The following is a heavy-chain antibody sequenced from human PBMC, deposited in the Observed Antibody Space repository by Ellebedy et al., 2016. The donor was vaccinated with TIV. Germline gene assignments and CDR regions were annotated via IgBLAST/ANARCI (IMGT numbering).Heavy chain of an antibody. J-gene: IGHJ2*01. CDR3: ARRGNRYWHFDL. D-gene: IGHD1-14*01. CDR1: GFTFKNYW. CDR2: IEDAGTET. V-gene: IGHV3-7*03. Sequence: GESLKISCAASGFTFKNYWMTWVRQAPGKGLEWVASIEDAGTETYSVDSAEGRFIISRDNAKNSLYLRINNPRDEDTAVYYCARRGNRYWHFDLWGRGTQVIVSS.